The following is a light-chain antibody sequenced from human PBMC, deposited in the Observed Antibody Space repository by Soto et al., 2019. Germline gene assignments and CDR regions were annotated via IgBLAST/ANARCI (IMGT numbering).Light chain of an antibody. Sequence: EIVLTQSPATLPVSPGERATLSCRASQSVRSNLAWYQQKPGQAPRLLIYGASTGATGVPARFSGSGSGTEFTLTINSLQSEDFALYYCQEYDNWPLWTFGQGTKWIS. CDR3: QEYDNWPLWT. CDR1: QSVRSN. CDR2: GAS. V-gene: IGKV3-15*01. J-gene: IGKJ1*01.